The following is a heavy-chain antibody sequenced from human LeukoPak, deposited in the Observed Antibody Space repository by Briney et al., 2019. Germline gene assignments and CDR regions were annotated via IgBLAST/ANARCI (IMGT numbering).Heavy chain of an antibody. CDR2: ISGSGGST. Sequence: PGASLRLSCAASGFTFSSYAMSWVRQAPGKGLEWVSAISGSGGSTYYADSVKGRFTISRDNSKNTLYLQMNSLRAEDTAVYYCAKFGGYCNSTSCYVRNYYYYGMDVRGQGTTVTVSS. J-gene: IGHJ6*02. CDR1: GFTFSSYA. CDR3: AKFGGYCNSTSCYVRNYYYYGMDV. V-gene: IGHV3-23*01. D-gene: IGHD2-2*01.